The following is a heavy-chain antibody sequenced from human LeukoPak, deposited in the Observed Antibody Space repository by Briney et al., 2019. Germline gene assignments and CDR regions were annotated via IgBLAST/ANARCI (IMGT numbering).Heavy chain of an antibody. CDR1: GYTFTIYD. D-gene: IGHD4-17*01. V-gene: IGHV1-8*01. Sequence: ASVKVSCKASGYTFTIYDINWVRQATGQGLEWMGWMNPNSGNTGYAQKFQGRVTMTRNTSISTAYMELSSLRSEDTAVYYCARVNDCGDNYPDYWGQGTLVTVSS. J-gene: IGHJ4*02. CDR3: ARVNDCGDNYPDY. CDR2: MNPNSGNT.